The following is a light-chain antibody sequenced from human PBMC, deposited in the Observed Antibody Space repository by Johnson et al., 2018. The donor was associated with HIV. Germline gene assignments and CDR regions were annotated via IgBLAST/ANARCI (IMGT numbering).Light chain of an antibody. Sequence: QSVLTQPPSVSAAPGQKVTISCSGTSSNIGNNYVSWYQQFPGTAPKLVIYDNNNRPSGIPDRFSGSKSGTSATLGITGLQNGDEADYYCGTWDSSLSAGGANYVFGTGTKVTVL. V-gene: IGLV1-51*01. CDR3: GTWDSSLSAGGANYV. J-gene: IGLJ1*01. CDR2: DNN. CDR1: SSNIGNNY.